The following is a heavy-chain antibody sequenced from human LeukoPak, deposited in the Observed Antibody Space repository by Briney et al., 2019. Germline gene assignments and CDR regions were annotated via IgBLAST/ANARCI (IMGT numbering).Heavy chain of an antibody. D-gene: IGHD5-18*01. CDR1: GFTFSSYA. Sequence: PGGSLRLSCAASGFTFSSYAMTWVRQAPGKGLEWVSVIYSGGSTYYADSVKGRLTISRDNSKNTLYLQMNNVRVEDTAVYFCARYHTALNYWGQGTLVTASS. CDR2: IYSGGST. CDR3: ARYHTALNY. V-gene: IGHV3-23*03. J-gene: IGHJ4*02.